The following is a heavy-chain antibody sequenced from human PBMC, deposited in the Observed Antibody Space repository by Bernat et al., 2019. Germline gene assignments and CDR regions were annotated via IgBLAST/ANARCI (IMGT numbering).Heavy chain of an antibody. J-gene: IGHJ4*02. V-gene: IGHV3-30-3*01. CDR3: ARDANYYGSGSYYIFDY. CDR1: GFTFSSYA. Sequence: QVQLVESGGGVVQPGRSLRLSCAASGFTFSSYAMHWVRQAPGKGLEWVAVISYDGSNKYYADSVKGRFTISRDNSKNTLYLQMNSLRAEDTAVYYCARDANYYGSGSYYIFDYWGQGTLVTVSS. CDR2: ISYDGSNK. D-gene: IGHD3-10*01.